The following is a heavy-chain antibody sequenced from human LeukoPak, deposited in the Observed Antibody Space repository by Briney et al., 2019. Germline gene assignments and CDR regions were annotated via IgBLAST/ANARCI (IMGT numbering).Heavy chain of an antibody. V-gene: IGHV3-72*01. D-gene: IGHD3-3*01. CDR3: ARWYSAVSGYY. CDR2: TRNKANSYTT. J-gene: IGHJ4*02. CDR1: EFTFSNHY. Sequence: GGSLRLSCAATEFTFSNHYMDWVRQAPGKGLEWIGRTRNKANSYTTEYAASVKGRFTISRDDSKNSLYLQMNSLKTEDTAVYYCARWYSAVSGYYWGQGTLVTVSS.